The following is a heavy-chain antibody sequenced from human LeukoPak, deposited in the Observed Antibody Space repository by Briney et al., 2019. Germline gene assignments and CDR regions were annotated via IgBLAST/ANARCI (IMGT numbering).Heavy chain of an antibody. J-gene: IGHJ5*02. V-gene: IGHV1-2*02. D-gene: IGHD6-6*01. CDR3: ARGRGRIAARSNWFDP. CDR2: INPSSGGT. CDR1: GYTFTGYY. Sequence: ASVKVSCKASGYTFTGYYMHWVRQAPGQGLEWMGWINPSSGGTNYAQKFQGRVTMTRDTSISTAYMELSRLRSDDTAVYYCARGRGRIAARSNWFDPWGQGTLVTVSS.